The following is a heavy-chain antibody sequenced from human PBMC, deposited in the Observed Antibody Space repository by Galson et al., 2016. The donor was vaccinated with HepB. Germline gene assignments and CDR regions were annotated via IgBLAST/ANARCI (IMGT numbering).Heavy chain of an antibody. J-gene: IGHJ6*02. V-gene: IGHV3-74*01. CDR1: AFTFSNYW. CDR3: ASALRDDFWRGYYSGNLYYYGMDV. Sequence: SLRLSCAASAFTFSNYWTYWVRQAPGKGLVWVSRINSDGSSASYAESVKGRFTISRDHAKNTLYLQANSLRAEDTAVYYFASALRDDFWRGYYSGNLYYYGMDVWGQGTTVTVSS. CDR2: INSDGSSA. D-gene: IGHD3-3*01.